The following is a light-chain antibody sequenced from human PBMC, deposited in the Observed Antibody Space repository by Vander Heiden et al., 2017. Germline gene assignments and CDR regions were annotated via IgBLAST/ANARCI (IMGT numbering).Light chain of an antibody. V-gene: IGLV2-23*02. CDR1: SMDVGSYNL. J-gene: IGLJ3*02. Sequence: QSALTQPASVSGPPGQSITISCTGTSMDVGSYNLVSWYQQHQGKAPKLMIYEVSKRPSGVSNRFSGSKSGNTASLTISGLQAEDEADYYCCSYAGSSTWVFGGGTKLTVL. CDR2: EVS. CDR3: CSYAGSSTWV.